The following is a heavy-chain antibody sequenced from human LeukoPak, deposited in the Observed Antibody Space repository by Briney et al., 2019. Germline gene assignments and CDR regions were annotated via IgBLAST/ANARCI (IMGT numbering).Heavy chain of an antibody. CDR1: GGSISSGSYY. CDR2: IYTSGST. V-gene: IGHV4-61*02. D-gene: IGHD6-19*01. Sequence: SETLSLTCTVSGGSISSGSYYWSWIRQPAGKGLEWIGRIYTSGSTNYNPSLKSRVTISVDTSKNQFSLKLSSVTAADTAVYYCAREEQWLGGTFDYWGQGTLVTVSS. J-gene: IGHJ4*02. CDR3: AREEQWLGGTFDY.